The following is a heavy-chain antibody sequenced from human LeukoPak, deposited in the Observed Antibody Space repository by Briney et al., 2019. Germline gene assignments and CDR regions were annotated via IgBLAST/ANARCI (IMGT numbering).Heavy chain of an antibody. Sequence: GGSLRLCCATSGFTFSRYNFHWLRQSPGKGLEWVSSVSSNSGYIYYADSVKGRFTVSRDNDNSSLSLQMNSLRAEEMGIYYCARVSLREPGIGDAFDIWGQGTVVTVSS. D-gene: IGHD6-13*01. CDR3: ARVSLREPGIGDAFDI. CDR1: GFTFSRYN. V-gene: IGHV3-21*01. J-gene: IGHJ3*02. CDR2: VSSNSGYI.